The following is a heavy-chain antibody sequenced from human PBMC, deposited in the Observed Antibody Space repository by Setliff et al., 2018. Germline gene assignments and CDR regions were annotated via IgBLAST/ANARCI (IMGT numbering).Heavy chain of an antibody. Sequence: ASVKVSCKASGYTFTTYYMHWVRQAPGQGLEWMGWINTKTGDPTYAQGYTGRFAFSLDTSDSATYLDISNLKAEDTATYYCARADHLVTTTFDYWGQGTLVTVSS. V-gene: IGHV7-4-1*02. CDR1: GYTFTTYY. D-gene: IGHD4-17*01. CDR2: INTKTGDP. J-gene: IGHJ4*01. CDR3: ARADHLVTTTFDY.